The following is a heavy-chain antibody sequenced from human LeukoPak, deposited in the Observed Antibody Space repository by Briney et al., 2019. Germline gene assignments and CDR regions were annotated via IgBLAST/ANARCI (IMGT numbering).Heavy chain of an antibody. CDR2: INPNSGGT. CDR3: ARAPGGVSDY. CDR1: GYTFTDYH. V-gene: IGHV1-2*02. Sequence: ASVKVSCKASGYTFTDYHIHWVRQAPGQGLEWMGWINPNSGGTKFAQKFQGRVTMTRDTSISISYMELSGLRSDDTAVYYCARAPGGVSDYWGQGTLVTVSS. J-gene: IGHJ4*02. D-gene: IGHD2-21*01.